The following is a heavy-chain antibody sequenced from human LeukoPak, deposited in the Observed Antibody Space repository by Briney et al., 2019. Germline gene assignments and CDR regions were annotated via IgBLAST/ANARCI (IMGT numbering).Heavy chain of an antibody. CDR3: AREVDY. CDR1: GFTFSSYA. J-gene: IGHJ4*02. Sequence: GGSLRLSCAASGFTFSSYAMHWVRQAPGKGLEWVAVISYDGSNKYYADSVKGRFTISRDNSKNTLYLQMNSLRAEDTAVYYCAREVDYWGQGTLVTVSS. V-gene: IGHV3-30*04. CDR2: ISYDGSNK.